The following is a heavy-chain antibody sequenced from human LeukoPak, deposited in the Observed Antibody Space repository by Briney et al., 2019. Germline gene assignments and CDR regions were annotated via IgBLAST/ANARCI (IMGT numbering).Heavy chain of an antibody. J-gene: IGHJ4*02. CDR3: ATTTVRTGY. V-gene: IGHV4-39*07. D-gene: IGHD4-17*01. CDR1: GGSISTSNYY. Sequence: PSETLSLTCTVSGGSISTSNYYWGWIRQPPGKGLEWIGSIYHSGSTYYNPSLKSRVTIPVDTSKNQFSLKLSSVTAADTAVYYCATTTVRTGYWGQGTLVTVSS. CDR2: IYHSGST.